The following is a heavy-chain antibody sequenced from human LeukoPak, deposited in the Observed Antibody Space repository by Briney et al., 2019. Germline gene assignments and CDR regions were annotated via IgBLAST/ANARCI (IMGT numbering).Heavy chain of an antibody. J-gene: IGHJ4*02. V-gene: IGHV3-7*01. CDR3: ADPPSDY. CDR1: GFNFNGKW. Sequence: GGSLRLSCAASGFNFNGKWMTWVRQAPGKGLEWVANINQDGSEKYYVDSVKGRFTISRDNAKNSLYLEMNGLRAEDTAVYYCADPPSDYWGQGTLVAVSS. CDR2: INQDGSEK.